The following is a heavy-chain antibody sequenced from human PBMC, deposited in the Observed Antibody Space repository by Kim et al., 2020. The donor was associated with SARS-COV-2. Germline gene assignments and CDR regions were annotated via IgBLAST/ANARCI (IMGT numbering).Heavy chain of an antibody. Sequence: ADSVKGRFTISRDNAKNSRYLQMNSLRAEDTAVYYCARESPIFGVVTVDYWGQGTLVTVSS. V-gene: IGHV3-21*01. J-gene: IGHJ4*02. CDR3: ARESPIFGVVTVDY. D-gene: IGHD3-3*01.